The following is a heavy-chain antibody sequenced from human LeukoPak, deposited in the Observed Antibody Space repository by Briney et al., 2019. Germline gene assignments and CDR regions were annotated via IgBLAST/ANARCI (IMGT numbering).Heavy chain of an antibody. D-gene: IGHD4-4*01. CDR2: ISSSSSYI. CDR1: GFTFSSYS. CDR3: ARDGKRLQDAFDI. J-gene: IGHJ3*02. Sequence: GGSLRLSCAASGFTFSSYSMNWVRQAPGKGLEWVSSISSSSSYIYYADSVKGRFTISRDNAKNSLYLQMNSLRAEDTAVYYCARDGKRLQDAFDIWGQGTMVTVSS. V-gene: IGHV3-21*01.